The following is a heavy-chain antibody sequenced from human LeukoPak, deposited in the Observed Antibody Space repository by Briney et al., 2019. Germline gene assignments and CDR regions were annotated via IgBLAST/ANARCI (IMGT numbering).Heavy chain of an antibody. J-gene: IGHJ4*02. D-gene: IGHD5-24*01. Sequence: GRSLRLSCAASGFTFSSYGMHWVRQAPGKGLEWVAVISYDGSNKYYADSVKGRFTISRDNSKSTLYLQMNSLRAEDTAVYYCAKDHLEMATAGCFDYWGQGTLVTVSS. CDR2: ISYDGSNK. CDR1: GFTFSSYG. CDR3: AKDHLEMATAGCFDY. V-gene: IGHV3-30*18.